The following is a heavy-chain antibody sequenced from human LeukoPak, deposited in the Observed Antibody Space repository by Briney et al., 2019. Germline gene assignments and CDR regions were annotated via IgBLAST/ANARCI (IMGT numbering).Heavy chain of an antibody. CDR1: GGSFSGYY. V-gene: IGHV4-34*01. D-gene: IGHD6-19*01. Sequence: PSETLSPTCAVYGGSFSGYYWSWIRQPPGKGLEWIGEINHSGSINYNPSLKSRVTISVDTSKNQFSLKLSSVTAADTAVYYCARSQDQSSSGWYGRDFDYWGQGTLVTVSS. J-gene: IGHJ4*02. CDR3: ARSQDQSSSGWYGRDFDY. CDR2: INHSGSI.